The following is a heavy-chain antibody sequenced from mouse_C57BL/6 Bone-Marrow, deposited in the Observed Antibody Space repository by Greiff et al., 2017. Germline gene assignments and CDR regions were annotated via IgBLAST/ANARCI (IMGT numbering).Heavy chain of an antibody. Sequence: QVQLKQPGAELVKPGASVKMSCKASGYTFTSYWITWVKQRPGQGLEWIGDIYPGSGSTNYNEKFKSKATLTVDTSSSTAYMQRSSLTSEDSAVYYCARIYGYDAGFAYWGQGSLVTVSA. J-gene: IGHJ3*01. D-gene: IGHD2-2*01. CDR1: GYTFTSYW. CDR2: IYPGSGST. V-gene: IGHV1-55*01. CDR3: ARIYGYDAGFAY.